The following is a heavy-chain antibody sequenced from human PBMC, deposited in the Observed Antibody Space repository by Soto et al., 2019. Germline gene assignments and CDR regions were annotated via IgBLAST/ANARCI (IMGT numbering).Heavy chain of an antibody. Sequence: GGSLRLSCAASGFTFTRYSMNWVRQAPGKGLEWASSISSTTNYIYYGDSMKGRFTISRDNAKNSLYLQMNSLRAEDTAVYYCARDREDSSGYYYFEYAFDILCQGTMVTVSS. CDR1: GFTFTRYS. CDR3: ARDREDSSGYYYFEYAFDI. CDR2: ISSTTNYI. J-gene: IGHJ3*02. V-gene: IGHV3-21*01. D-gene: IGHD3-22*01.